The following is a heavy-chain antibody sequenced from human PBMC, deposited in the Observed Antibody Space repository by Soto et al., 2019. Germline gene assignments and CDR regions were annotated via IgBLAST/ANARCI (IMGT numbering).Heavy chain of an antibody. D-gene: IGHD4-17*01. Sequence: PSETLSLTCTVSGDSISKYYWSWIRQPPGKGLEWIGYIYYSGSTNYNPSLKSRVTISVDTSKNQFSLKLSSVTAADTAVYYCARSNGDYGDYWSQGTQVTVSS. CDR3: ARSNGDYGDY. V-gene: IGHV4-59*01. CDR1: GDSISKYY. CDR2: IYYSGST. J-gene: IGHJ4*02.